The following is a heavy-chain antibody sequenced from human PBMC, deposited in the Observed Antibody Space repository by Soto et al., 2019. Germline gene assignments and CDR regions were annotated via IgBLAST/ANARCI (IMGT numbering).Heavy chain of an antibody. V-gene: IGHV6-1*01. CDR2: TYYRSKWYN. Sequence: SQTLSLTCAISGDSVSSNSAAWNWIRQSPSGGLEWLGRTYYRSKWYNDYAVSVKSRITINPDTSKNQFSLQLNSVTPEDTAVYYCARGGGEQLVRDYYYGMDVWGQGTTVTVSS. J-gene: IGHJ6*02. D-gene: IGHD6-6*01. CDR1: GDSVSSNSAA. CDR3: ARGGGEQLVRDYYYGMDV.